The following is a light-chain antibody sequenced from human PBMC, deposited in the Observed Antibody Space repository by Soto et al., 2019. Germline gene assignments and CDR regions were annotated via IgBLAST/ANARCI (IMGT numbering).Light chain of an antibody. V-gene: IGKV1-5*03. J-gene: IGKJ1*01. CDR2: QAS. CDR1: QSISSW. CDR3: QQYSAYPWT. Sequence: DIQMTQSPSRLSASVGDRVILTCRASQSISSWLAGYQQKPGRAPKLLIYQASSLESEVPSRFSGSGSGTEFTLIISSLQPDDFATYYCQQYSAYPWTFGQGTKVEIK.